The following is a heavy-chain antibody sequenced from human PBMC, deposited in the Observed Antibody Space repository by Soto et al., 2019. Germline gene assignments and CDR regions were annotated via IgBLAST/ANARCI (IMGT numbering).Heavy chain of an antibody. Sequence: PSETLSLTCTVSGGSISSYYWSWIRQPPGKGLEWIGHIYDSGSTNYNPSLRSRVTISVDTSKNQFSLKLTSVTAADTAVFYCARYGSGSYLDYWGHGTLVTVSS. V-gene: IGHV4-59*01. J-gene: IGHJ4*01. CDR2: IYDSGST. CDR1: GGSISSYY. D-gene: IGHD3-10*01. CDR3: ARYGSGSYLDY.